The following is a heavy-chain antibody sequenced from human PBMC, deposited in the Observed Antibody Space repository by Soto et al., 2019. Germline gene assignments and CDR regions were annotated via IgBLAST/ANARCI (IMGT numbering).Heavy chain of an antibody. D-gene: IGHD2-2*01. V-gene: IGHV1-18*01. CDR2: ISPYSGYT. CDR3: AREASVLIPAAQPSRFDS. J-gene: IGHJ4*02. CDR1: GYSFMKYG. Sequence: ASVKVSCKGFGYSFMKYGINWVRQAPGQGLEWVGWISPYSGYTHSAQKFHGRLTLTTDTAASTAYMELRILRSADTALYYCAREASVLIPAAQPSRFDSWGQGTLVAVSS.